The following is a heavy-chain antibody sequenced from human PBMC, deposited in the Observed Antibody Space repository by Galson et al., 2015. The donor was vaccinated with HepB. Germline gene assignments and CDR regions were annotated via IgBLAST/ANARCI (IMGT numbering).Heavy chain of an antibody. CDR3: ARGGGIAAAGRTYLFDY. CDR2: TYYRSKWYN. CDR1: GDSVSSNSAA. J-gene: IGHJ4*02. D-gene: IGHD6-13*01. Sequence: CAISGDSVSSNSAAWNWIRQSPSRGLEWLGRTYYRSKWYNDYAVSVKSRITINPDTSKNQFSLQLNSVTPEDTAVYYCARGGGIAAAGRTYLFDYWGQGTLVTVSS. V-gene: IGHV6-1*01.